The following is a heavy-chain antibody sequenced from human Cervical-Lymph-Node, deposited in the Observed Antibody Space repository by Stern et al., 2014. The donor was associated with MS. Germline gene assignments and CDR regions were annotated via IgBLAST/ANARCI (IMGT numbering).Heavy chain of an antibody. V-gene: IGHV4-34*01. Sequence: QVQLQQWGAGLLKPSETLSLTCAVYGGSFSAYYWSWIRQAPGKGLEWIGEINHGGTTYYSPSLKSRVTISIDTSKNQFSLKLSSVTAADTAVYYCARAALGGPPWGQGTLVTVSS. CDR3: ARAALGGPP. J-gene: IGHJ5*02. CDR1: GGSFSAYY. D-gene: IGHD3-16*01. CDR2: INHGGTT.